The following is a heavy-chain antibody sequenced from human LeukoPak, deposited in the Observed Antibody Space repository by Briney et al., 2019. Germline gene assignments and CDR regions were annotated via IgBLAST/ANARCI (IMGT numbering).Heavy chain of an antibody. Sequence: PAGSLSLSCAASGFTFSSYSMNWVRQAPGKGLEWVSSISSSSSYIYYADSVKGRITISRDNAKNSLYLQMNSLRAEGTAVYYCARAGVAGTPKYFQHWGQGTLVTVSS. J-gene: IGHJ1*01. D-gene: IGHD6-19*01. CDR3: ARAGVAGTPKYFQH. CDR2: ISSSSSYI. CDR1: GFTFSSYS. V-gene: IGHV3-21*01.